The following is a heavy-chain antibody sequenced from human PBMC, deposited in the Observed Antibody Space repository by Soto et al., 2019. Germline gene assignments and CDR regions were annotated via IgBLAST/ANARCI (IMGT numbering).Heavy chain of an antibody. CDR2: IIPIFGTA. CDR3: ARAPLLLWFGELQEPHYYYYSGMDV. D-gene: IGHD3-10*01. V-gene: IGHV1-69*06. J-gene: IGHJ6*02. Sequence: SVKVSCKASGGTFSSYAISWVRQAPGQGLEWMGGIIPIFGTANYAQKFQGRVTITADKSTSTAYMELSSLRSEDTAVYYCARAPLLLWFGELQEPHYYYYSGMDVWGQGTTVTVSS. CDR1: GGTFSSYA.